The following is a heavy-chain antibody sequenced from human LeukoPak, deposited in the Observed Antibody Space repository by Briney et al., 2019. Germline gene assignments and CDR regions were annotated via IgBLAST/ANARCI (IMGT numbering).Heavy chain of an antibody. CDR1: GFTFSNYV. D-gene: IGHD4-17*01. CDR2: ISYDVSNK. Sequence: GGSLRLSCAASGFTFSNYVMHWVRQAPGKGLEWVAVISYDVSNKYYADSVKGRFTISRDNSKSTLYLQMNSLRAEDTAVYYCAKPDYGDYYFDYWGQGTLVTVSS. J-gene: IGHJ4*02. V-gene: IGHV3-30*18. CDR3: AKPDYGDYYFDY.